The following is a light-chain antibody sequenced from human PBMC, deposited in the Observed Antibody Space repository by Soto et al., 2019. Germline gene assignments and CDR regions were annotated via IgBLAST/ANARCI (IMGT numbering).Light chain of an antibody. CDR2: DDR. CDR1: NIGSRS. CDR3: QVWDSTSDHYV. V-gene: IGLV3-21*02. Sequence: AMTQPASVSVAPGPKASISCGGNNIGSRSVHWYQQKPGQAPVLVVYDDRDRPSGIPERFAGSNSGNTATLTISRVEAGDEADYYCQVWDSTSDHYVYRTGTKVTVL. J-gene: IGLJ1*01.